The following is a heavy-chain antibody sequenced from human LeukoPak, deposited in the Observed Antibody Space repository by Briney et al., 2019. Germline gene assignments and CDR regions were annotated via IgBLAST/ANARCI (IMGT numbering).Heavy chain of an antibody. CDR2: IYYSGST. D-gene: IGHD6-13*01. CDR1: GGSISSSSYY. CDR3: ATQAAGIAAAGTDY. V-gene: IGHV4-39*07. Sequence: KPSETLSLTCTVSGGSISSSSYYWGWIRQPPGKGLEWIGSIYYSGSTYYNPSLKSRVTISVDTSKNQFSLKLSSVTAADTAVYYCATQAAGIAAAGTDYWGQGTLVTLSS. J-gene: IGHJ4*02.